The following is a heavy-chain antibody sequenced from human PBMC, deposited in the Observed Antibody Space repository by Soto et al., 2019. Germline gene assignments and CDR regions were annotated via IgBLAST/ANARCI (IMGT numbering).Heavy chain of an antibody. CDR3: ARRDSGGFYRFFDS. J-gene: IGHJ4*02. CDR1: GGSLSTNP. V-gene: IGHV1-69*06. D-gene: IGHD2-15*01. Sequence: SVKVSCKASGGSLSTNPISWVRQAPGQGLEWMGGTGSGTGPGNHAQKFQGRLTVTADKSTSTVYMELTDLSSEDTAVYYCARRDSGGFYRFFDSWGQGTLVTVSS. CDR2: TGSGTGPG.